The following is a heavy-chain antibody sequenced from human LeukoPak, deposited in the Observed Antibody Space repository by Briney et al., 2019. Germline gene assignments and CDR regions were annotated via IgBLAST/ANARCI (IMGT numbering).Heavy chain of an antibody. J-gene: IGHJ4*02. V-gene: IGHV3-23*01. CDR1: GFTFSDYA. CDR2: ASYYVCKI. D-gene: IGHD1-1*01. CDR3: AKAGIGADGAGFLCEY. Sequence: SGGPLTLSCAASGFTFSDYAMSWVRQAPGKGLEWVSSASYYVCKIYHADSVRARLTVPRDNSRNTVSLQMSSLRVEDTGIYYCAKAGIGADGAGFLCEYWGQGSMVGVSS.